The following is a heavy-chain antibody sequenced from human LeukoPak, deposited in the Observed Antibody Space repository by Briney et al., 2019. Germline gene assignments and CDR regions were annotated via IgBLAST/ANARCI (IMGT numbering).Heavy chain of an antibody. CDR3: ARGYYYGSGSYSYYFEY. CDR2: IYYSGST. CDR1: GGSITSYY. D-gene: IGHD3-10*01. J-gene: IGHJ4*02. V-gene: IGHV4-59*08. Sequence: SETLSLTCTVSGGSITSYYWSWIRQPPGKGLEWIAYIYYSGSTNYNPSLKSRVTISIDTSKNQFSQRLSSVTAADTAVYYCARGYYYGSGSYSYYFEYWGQGTLVTVSS.